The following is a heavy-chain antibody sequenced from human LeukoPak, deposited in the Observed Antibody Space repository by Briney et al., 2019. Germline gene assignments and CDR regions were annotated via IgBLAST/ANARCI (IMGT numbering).Heavy chain of an antibody. CDR1: GFTVSSNY. J-gene: IGHJ3*02. Sequence: GGSLRLSCAASGFTVSSNYMIWVRQAPGKGLEWVSVIYSGGSTYYPDSVKGRFTISRDNSKNTLYLQMNRLRAEDTAVYYCARSGMAHDYGGKNAFDIWGQGTMVTVSS. CDR2: IYSGGST. V-gene: IGHV3-53*01. CDR3: ARSGMAHDYGGKNAFDI. D-gene: IGHD4-23*01.